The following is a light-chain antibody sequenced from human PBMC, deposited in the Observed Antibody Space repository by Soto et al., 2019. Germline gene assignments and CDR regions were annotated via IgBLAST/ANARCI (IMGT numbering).Light chain of an antibody. J-gene: IGKJ5*01. Sequence: DIVMTQSPDSLSVSLGERATINCKSSQNLLSSSTNRNYFGWFQQKPGQPPKLLISWASARESGVPDRFSGSGSGTDFTLTISSLQAEDVAVYYCQQYYGAPITFGQGTRLEIK. CDR3: QQYYGAPIT. V-gene: IGKV4-1*01. CDR1: QNLLSSSTNRNY. CDR2: WAS.